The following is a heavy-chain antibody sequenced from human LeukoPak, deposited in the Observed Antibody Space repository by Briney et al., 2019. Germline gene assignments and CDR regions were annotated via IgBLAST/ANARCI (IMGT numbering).Heavy chain of an antibody. V-gene: IGHV3-15*01. CDR1: GFTFSNAC. CDR2: IKSKTDGGTN. CDR3: TTDIGVYSSSSDY. D-gene: IGHD6-13*01. J-gene: IGHJ4*02. Sequence: GGSLRLTCAASGFTFSNACMSWVRHAPGKGLEWVRRIKSKTDGGTNDYSPPVKVTITISKDDSKNTLYLQMNSLKTEETAVYYCTTDIGVYSSSSDYWGQGTLVTVSS.